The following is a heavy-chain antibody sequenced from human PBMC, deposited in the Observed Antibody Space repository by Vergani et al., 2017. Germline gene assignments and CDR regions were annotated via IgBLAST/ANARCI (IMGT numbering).Heavy chain of an antibody. CDR1: GGSFSGYY. CDR2: IYYSGST. V-gene: IGHV4-34*11. J-gene: IGHJ4*02. CDR3: AREGNTAMANFDY. Sequence: QVQLQQWGAGLLKPSETLSLTCAVYGGSFSGYYWSWIRQPPGKGLEWIGYIYYSGSTNYNPSLKSRVTISVDTSKNQFSLKLSSVTAADTAVYYCAREGNTAMANFDYWGQGTLVTVSS. D-gene: IGHD5-18*01.